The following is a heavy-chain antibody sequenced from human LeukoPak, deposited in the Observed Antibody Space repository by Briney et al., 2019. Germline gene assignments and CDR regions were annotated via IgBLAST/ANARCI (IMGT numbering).Heavy chain of an antibody. V-gene: IGHV3-49*03. J-gene: IGHJ4*02. CDR2: IRSKAYGGTT. CDR1: GFTFGDYA. CDR3: TRDLNRGRPTNTEGGY. Sequence: PGRSLRLSCTASGFTFGDYAMSWFRQAPGKGLEWVGFIRSKAYGGTTEYAASVKGRFTISRDDSKSIAYLQMNSLKTEDTAVYYCTRDLNRGRPTNTEGGYWGQGTLVTVSS. D-gene: IGHD1-26*01.